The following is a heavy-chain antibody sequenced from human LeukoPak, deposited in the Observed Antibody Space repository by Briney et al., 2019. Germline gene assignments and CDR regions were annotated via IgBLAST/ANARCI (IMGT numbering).Heavy chain of an antibody. CDR3: ARALVVPAATYYYYYYMDV. CDR2: IYYSGST. D-gene: IGHD2-2*01. Sequence: SETLSLTCTVSGGSISSYYWSWIRQPPGKGLEWIGYIYYSGSTNYNPSLKSRVTISVDTSKNQFSLKLSSVTAADTVVYYCARALVVPAATYYYYYYMDVWGKGTTVTVSS. CDR1: GGSISSYY. V-gene: IGHV4-59*01. J-gene: IGHJ6*03.